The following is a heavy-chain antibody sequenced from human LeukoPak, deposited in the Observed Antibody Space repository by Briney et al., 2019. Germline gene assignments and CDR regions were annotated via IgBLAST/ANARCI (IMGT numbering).Heavy chain of an antibody. CDR3: ARGIGYFDWLFFS. V-gene: IGHV3-21*06. D-gene: IGHD3-9*01. CDR2: INPNGDYI. J-gene: IGHJ5*02. CDR1: GFTFSSYS. Sequence: GGSLRLSCAASGFTFSSYSMNWVRQTPGKGLEWVSSINPNGDYIYYADSVKGRFTISRDNAKNSLYLQMTSLKAEDTAAYFCARGIGYFDWLFFSWGQGTLLTVSS.